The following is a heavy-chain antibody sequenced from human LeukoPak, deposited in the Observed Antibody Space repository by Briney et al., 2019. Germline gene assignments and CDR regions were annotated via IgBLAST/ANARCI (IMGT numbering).Heavy chain of an antibody. J-gene: IGHJ4*02. CDR1: GFTFSHFW. CDR3: AREDGYCSGGNCYSYFDS. V-gene: IGHV3-7*01. Sequence: GGSLRLSCAASGFTFSHFWMSWVRQAPGKGLEWVAYIKKTGSETYYVVSVKGRFTITRDNTRNSLFLQMYSLRAEDTAVYFCAREDGYCSGGNCYSYFDSWGQGTLVTVSP. D-gene: IGHD2-15*01. CDR2: IKKTGSET.